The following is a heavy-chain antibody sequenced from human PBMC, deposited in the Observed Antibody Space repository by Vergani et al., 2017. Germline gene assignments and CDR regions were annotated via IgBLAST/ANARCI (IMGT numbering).Heavy chain of an antibody. V-gene: IGHV4-30-2*01. CDR2: IYHSGST. J-gene: IGHJ4*02. CDR3: ASQGDYYDSSGYFDY. Sequence: QLQLQESGSGLVKPSQTLSLTCAVSGGSISSGGYSWSWIRQPPGMGLEWIGYIYHSGSTYYNPSLKSRVTISVDRSKNQFSLKLSSVTAADTAVYYCASQGDYYDSSGYFDYWGQGTLVTVSS. CDR1: GGSISSGGYS. D-gene: IGHD3-22*01.